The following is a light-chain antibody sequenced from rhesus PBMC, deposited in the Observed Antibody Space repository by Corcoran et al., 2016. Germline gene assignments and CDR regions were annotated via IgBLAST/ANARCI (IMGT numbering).Light chain of an antibody. V-gene: IGKV3-35*01. J-gene: IGKJ2*01. CDR1: QSVSSN. CDR3: QQYNNWNS. CDR2: YAS. Sequence: EIVMTQSPATLSLFPGERATLSCRASQSVSSNLAWYQQKPGQAPRLLIYYASNRATGIPDRFSGSGSGTDFSLTISSLEPEVVGVYYCQQYNNWNSFGQGTKVEIK.